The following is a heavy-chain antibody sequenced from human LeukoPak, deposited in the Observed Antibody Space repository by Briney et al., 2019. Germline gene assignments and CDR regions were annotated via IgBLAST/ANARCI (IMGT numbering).Heavy chain of an antibody. CDR1: EDTFTNYY. CDR2: THPRGGSP. V-gene: IGHV1-46*01. Sequence: ASVKVSCKASEDTFTNYYVHWVRQAPQQGLEWMGVTHPRGGSPSYAQKFEGIVTMTRDTSTSTVYMELSSLSSEDTAVYYCARAGDSSGFPLDYWGQGALVTVSS. CDR3: ARAGDSSGFPLDY. D-gene: IGHD3-22*01. J-gene: IGHJ4*02.